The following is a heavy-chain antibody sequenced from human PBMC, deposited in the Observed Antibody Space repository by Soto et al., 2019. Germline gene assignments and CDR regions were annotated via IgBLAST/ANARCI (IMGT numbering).Heavy chain of an antibody. CDR2: IIPIFGTA. CDR1: GGTFSSYA. Sequence: ASVKVSCKASGGTFSSYAISWVRQAPGQGLEWMGGIIPIFGTANYAQKFQGRVTITADKSTSTAYMELSSLRSEDTAVYYCARTRSRATIAARPGWFDPWGQGTLVTVSS. J-gene: IGHJ5*02. V-gene: IGHV1-69*06. D-gene: IGHD6-6*01. CDR3: ARTRSRATIAARPGWFDP.